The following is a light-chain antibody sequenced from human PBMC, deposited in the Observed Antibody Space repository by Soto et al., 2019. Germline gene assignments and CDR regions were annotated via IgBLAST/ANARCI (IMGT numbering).Light chain of an antibody. J-gene: IGKJ1*01. CDR2: AAS. CDR1: QSVNTY. Sequence: DIQMTQSPSSLSAPVGDRVTITCRASQSVNTYLHWYQQKPGKAPKLLIFAASNLQSGVPSRFSGSGSGTNFTLSLNSLQPEDFATYYCQRGYSNPWTFGQGTKV. V-gene: IGKV1-39*01. CDR3: QRGYSNPWT.